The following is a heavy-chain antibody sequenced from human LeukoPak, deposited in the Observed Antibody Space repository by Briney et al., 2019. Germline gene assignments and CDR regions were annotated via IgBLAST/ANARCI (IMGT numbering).Heavy chain of an antibody. D-gene: IGHD3-10*01. CDR2: FNHCGST. J-gene: IGHJ6*04. V-gene: IGHV4-34*01. CDR1: GGSISGHY. CDR3: AREARLLWFGELLYYGMDV. Sequence: PSETLPLLCSVYGGSISGHYWIRFLQPPGNGLEGSVEFNHCGSTNYNPSLKSRVTISVDTSKNQFSLKLSSVTAADTAVYYCAREARLLWFGELLYYGMDVWGKGTTVTVSS.